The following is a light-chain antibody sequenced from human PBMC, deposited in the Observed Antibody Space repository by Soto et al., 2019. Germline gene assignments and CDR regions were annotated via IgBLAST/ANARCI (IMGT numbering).Light chain of an antibody. CDR3: CSYAGSSTWV. J-gene: IGLJ3*02. Sequence: QSALTQPASVSGSPGQPITISCTGTSSDVGSYNLVSWYQQHPGKAPKLIIYEVSERPSGVSYRFSGSKSGKTASLTISGLQAEDEADYYCCSYAGSSTWVFGGGTKLTVL. CDR2: EVS. CDR1: SSDVGSYNL. V-gene: IGLV2-23*02.